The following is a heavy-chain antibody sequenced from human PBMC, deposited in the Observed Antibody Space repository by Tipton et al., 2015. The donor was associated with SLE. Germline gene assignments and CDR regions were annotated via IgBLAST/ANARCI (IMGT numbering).Heavy chain of an antibody. Sequence: GLVKPSETLSLTCTVSGGSISSSSYYWGWIRQPPGKGLEWIGSIYYSGSTYYNPSLKSRVTISVDTSKNQFSLKLSSVTAADTAVYYCARASGGANYYYMDVWGKGTTVTVSS. CDR3: ARASGGANYYYMDV. D-gene: IGHD3-16*01. CDR1: GGSISSSSYY. CDR2: IYYSGST. J-gene: IGHJ6*03. V-gene: IGHV4-39*07.